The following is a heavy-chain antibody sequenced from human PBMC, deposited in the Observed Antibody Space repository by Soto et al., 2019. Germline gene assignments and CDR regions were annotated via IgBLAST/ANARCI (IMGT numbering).Heavy chain of an antibody. J-gene: IGHJ6*02. CDR3: AREDITPEGRCRGVIISVDGMDG. CDR1: GYTFTSYA. CDR2: INAGNGNT. V-gene: IGHV1-3*01. Sequence: ASVKVSCPASGYTFTSYAMHWVRQAPGQRLEWMGWINAGNGNTKYSQKFQGRVTITRDTSASTAYMELSSLRSEDTAVYYCAREDITPEGRCRGVIISVDGMDGCGQGTTVTLAS. D-gene: IGHD3-10*01.